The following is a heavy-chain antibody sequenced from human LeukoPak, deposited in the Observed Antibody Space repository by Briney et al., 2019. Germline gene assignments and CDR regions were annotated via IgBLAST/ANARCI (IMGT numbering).Heavy chain of an antibody. V-gene: IGHV3-7*04. Sequence: PGGSLRLCCSASGFTFSTYWMTWVRQAPGKGLEWVANINQDGSARYYVDSVKGRFTISRDDATNSLYLQMNSLRVEDTAVYYCARGSSSSPNWFDPWGQGTLVTVSS. J-gene: IGHJ5*02. CDR2: INQDGSAR. CDR1: GFTFSTYW. D-gene: IGHD6-13*01. CDR3: ARGSSSSPNWFDP.